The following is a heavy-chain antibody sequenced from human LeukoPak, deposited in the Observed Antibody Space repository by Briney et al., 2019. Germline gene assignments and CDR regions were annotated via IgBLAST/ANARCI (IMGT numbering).Heavy chain of an antibody. CDR3: ARGYSGYVYPQLAVDLYFDY. V-gene: IGHV4-34*01. CDR1: GFTFITYS. D-gene: IGHD5-12*01. Sequence: GSLRLSCAASGFTFITYSMNWVRQAPGKGLEWIGEINHSGSTNYNPSLKSRVTISVDTSKNQFSLKLSSVTAADTAVYYCARGYSGYVYPQLAVDLYFDYWGQGTLVTVSS. J-gene: IGHJ4*02. CDR2: INHSGST.